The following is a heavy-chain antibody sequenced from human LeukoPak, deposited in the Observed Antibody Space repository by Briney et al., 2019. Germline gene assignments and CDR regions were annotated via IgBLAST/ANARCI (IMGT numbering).Heavy chain of an antibody. V-gene: IGHV3-23*01. Sequence: GGSLRLSCAASGFTFSSYAMSWVRQAPGKGLEWVSTFSGSGGNTYYADSVKGRFTISRDNSKNTLYLQMNSLRSEDTAVYYCARAYSSGWYYRTLPAEFDPWGQGTLVTVSS. J-gene: IGHJ5*02. CDR1: GFTFSSYA. CDR2: FSGSGGNT. D-gene: IGHD6-19*01. CDR3: ARAYSSGWYYRTLPAEFDP.